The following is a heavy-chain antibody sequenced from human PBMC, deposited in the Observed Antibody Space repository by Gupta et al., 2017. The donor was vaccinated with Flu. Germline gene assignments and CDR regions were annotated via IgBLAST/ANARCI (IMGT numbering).Heavy chain of an antibody. CDR2: MSGSGTAT. D-gene: IGHD2-15*01. V-gene: IGHV3-23*01. Sequence: VQLLESGGGLAQPGGSLRLSSAASGFTFSTYTMNWVRQAPGKGLEWVSGMSGSGTATHYADSVKGRFTISRDNSRNTVYLQMNSLRAEDTAIYYCAKDLVGGCSTVTCYPPDFWGQGTLVTVSS. CDR1: GFTFSTYT. CDR3: AKDLVGGCSTVTCYPPDF. J-gene: IGHJ4*02.